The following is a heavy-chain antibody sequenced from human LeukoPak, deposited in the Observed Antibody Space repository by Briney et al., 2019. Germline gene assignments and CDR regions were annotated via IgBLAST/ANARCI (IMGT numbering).Heavy chain of an antibody. Sequence: GASVKVSCKASGYTFTSYGISWVRQAPGQVLEWMGWISAYNGNTNYAQKLQGRVTMTTDTSTSTAYMELRSLRSDDTAVYYCARVGYSSGWYRSSYYYGMDVWGQGTTVTVSS. V-gene: IGHV1-18*01. J-gene: IGHJ6*02. D-gene: IGHD6-19*01. CDR3: ARVGYSSGWYRSSYYYGMDV. CDR1: GYTFTSYG. CDR2: ISAYNGNT.